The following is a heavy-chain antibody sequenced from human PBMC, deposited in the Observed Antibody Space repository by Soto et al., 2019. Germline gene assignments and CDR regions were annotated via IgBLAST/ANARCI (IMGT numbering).Heavy chain of an antibody. V-gene: IGHV5-51*01. CDR1: GYSFITHW. Sequence: ESLKISCKGSGYSFITHWIAWVRQMPGDGLEWMGIINPADSDIRYSPSFQGQVTISVDKSINTAYLQWSTLKASDTATYYCTRPQSSGWYDFWGQGTLVTVSS. D-gene: IGHD3-22*01. J-gene: IGHJ5*01. CDR2: INPADSDI. CDR3: TRPQSSGWYDF.